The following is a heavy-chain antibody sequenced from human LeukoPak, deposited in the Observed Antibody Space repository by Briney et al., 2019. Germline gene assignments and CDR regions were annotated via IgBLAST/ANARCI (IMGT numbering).Heavy chain of an antibody. CDR2: TYFGSKWYN. V-gene: IGHV6-1*01. CDR3: ARQRSRALDL. D-gene: IGHD1-1*01. J-gene: IGHJ3*01. Sequence: SQTRSLTCAISGVSVSNNGIAWCWIMQSPARGLEGLGRTYFGSKWYNEYAMSVKSRITINPGTSKNQFSLQLNSVTPEDTAVYFCARQRSRALDLWGQGTMVTVSA. CDR1: GVSVSNNGIA.